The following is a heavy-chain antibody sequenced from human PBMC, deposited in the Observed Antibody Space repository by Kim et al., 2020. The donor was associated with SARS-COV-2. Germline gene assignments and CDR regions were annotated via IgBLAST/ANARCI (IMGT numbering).Heavy chain of an antibody. Sequence: GGSLRLSCAASGFMFSNYAMSWARQAPGKGLEWVSTIGDSGFRTHYADSVKGRFTIFRDNSKSTLFLQMSSLRADDTAVYYCEASDYWGQGALVTVSS. CDR1: GFMFSNYA. CDR2: IGDSGFRT. CDR3: EASDY. V-gene: IGHV3-23*01. J-gene: IGHJ4*02.